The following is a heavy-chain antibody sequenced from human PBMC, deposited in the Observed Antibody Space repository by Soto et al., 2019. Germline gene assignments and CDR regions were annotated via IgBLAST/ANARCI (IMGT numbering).Heavy chain of an antibody. CDR2: IWYDGSNK. V-gene: IGHV3-33*01. J-gene: IGHJ6*02. Sequence: GGSLRLSCAASGFTFSSYGMHWVRQAPGKGLEWVAVIWYDGSNKYYADSVKGRFTISRDNSKNTLYLQMNSLRAEDTAVYYCARDRGIAAAFIYVWGQGTTVTVSS. D-gene: IGHD6-13*01. CDR1: GFTFSSYG. CDR3: ARDRGIAAAFIYV.